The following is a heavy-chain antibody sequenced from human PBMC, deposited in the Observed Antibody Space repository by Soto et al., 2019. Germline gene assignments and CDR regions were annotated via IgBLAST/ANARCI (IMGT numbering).Heavy chain of an antibody. V-gene: IGHV4-39*01. J-gene: IGHJ3*02. D-gene: IGHD4-17*01. CDR3: ARGDYGDSAFDI. Sequence: SETLSLTCTVSGGSISSSSYYWGWIRQPPGKGLDWIGSIYYSGSTYYNPSLKSRVTISVDTSKNQFSLKLSSVTAADTAVYYCARGDYGDSAFDIWGQGTMVTVSS. CDR1: GGSISSSSYY. CDR2: IYYSGST.